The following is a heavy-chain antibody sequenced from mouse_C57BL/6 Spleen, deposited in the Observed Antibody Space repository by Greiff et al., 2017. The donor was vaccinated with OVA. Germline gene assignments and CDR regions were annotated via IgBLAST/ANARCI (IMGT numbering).Heavy chain of an antibody. Sequence: EVQLQQSGPELVKPGASVKISCKASGYTFTDYYMNWVKQSHGKSLEWIGDINPNNGGTSYNQKFKGKATLTVDKSSSTAYMELRSLTSEDSAVYYCARSTAGGSSPFGYWGQGTTLTVSS. J-gene: IGHJ2*01. V-gene: IGHV1-26*01. CDR3: ARSTAGGSSPFGY. CDR1: GYTFTDYY. D-gene: IGHD1-1*01. CDR2: INPNNGGT.